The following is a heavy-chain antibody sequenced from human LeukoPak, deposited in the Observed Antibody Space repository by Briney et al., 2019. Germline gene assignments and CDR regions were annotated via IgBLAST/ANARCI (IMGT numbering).Heavy chain of an antibody. Sequence: ASVKVSCKASGYRLRNHGISWVRQAPGQGLEWMGWIGADRGGTHGDTHYAEKLQGRVTMTTDTSTDTAYMDLRSLTSDDTAVYYCARGSSPYNWYFDLWGRGTLVTVSS. V-gene: IGHV1-18*01. CDR1: GYRLRNHG. CDR3: ARGSSPYNWYFDL. CDR2: IGADRGGTHGDT. D-gene: IGHD4-11*01. J-gene: IGHJ2*01.